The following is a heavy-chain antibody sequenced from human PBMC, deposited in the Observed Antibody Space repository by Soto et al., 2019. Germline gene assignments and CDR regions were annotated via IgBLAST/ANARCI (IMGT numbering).Heavy chain of an antibody. D-gene: IGHD5-18*01. Sequence: SETLSLTCAVSGGSISSGGYSWSWIRQPPGKGLEWIGYIYHSGSTYYNPSLKSRVTISVDRSKNQFSLKLSSVTAADTAVYYCARDSRLGLPDYWGQGTLVTVSS. V-gene: IGHV4-30-2*01. CDR3: ARDSRLGLPDY. J-gene: IGHJ4*02. CDR1: GGSISSGGYS. CDR2: IYHSGST.